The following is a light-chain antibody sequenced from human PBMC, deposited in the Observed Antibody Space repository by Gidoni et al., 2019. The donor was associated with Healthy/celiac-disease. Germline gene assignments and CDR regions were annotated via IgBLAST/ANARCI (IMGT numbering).Light chain of an antibody. Sequence: AIRMTQSPSSFSASPGDRVTITCRASQGISSYLAWYQQKPGKAPKLLIYAASTLQSGVPSRFSGRGSGTDFTLTISCLQSEDFATYYCQQYYSYPRTLGXGTKLEIK. V-gene: IGKV1-8*01. J-gene: IGKJ2*01. CDR1: QGISSY. CDR2: AAS. CDR3: QQYYSYPRT.